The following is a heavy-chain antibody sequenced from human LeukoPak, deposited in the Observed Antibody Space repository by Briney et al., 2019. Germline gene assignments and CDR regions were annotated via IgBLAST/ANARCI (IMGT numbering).Heavy chain of an antibody. CDR1: GFTFSDYY. Sequence: GGSLRLSCAASGFTFSDYYMSWIRQAPGKGLEWVSYISSSGSTICYADSVRGRFTISRDNAKNSLYLQMNSLRAEDTAVYYCARGTFGSYLDAFDIWGQGTMVTVSS. D-gene: IGHD1-26*01. J-gene: IGHJ3*02. V-gene: IGHV3-11*01. CDR2: ISSSGSTI. CDR3: ARGTFGSYLDAFDI.